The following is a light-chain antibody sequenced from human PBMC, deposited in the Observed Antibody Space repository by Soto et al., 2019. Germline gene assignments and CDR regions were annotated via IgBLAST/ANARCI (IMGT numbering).Light chain of an antibody. CDR1: QSVARK. CDR3: QQRSNWPPVT. CDR2: EAS. Sequence: EIVMTQSPATLSVSPVERATLSCMASQSVARKLAWYQQKPGQAPRLLIHEASIRATGIPARFSGSGSGTEFTLTISSLQSEDFAVYYCQQRSNWPPVTFGQGTKVDIK. V-gene: IGKV3-15*01. J-gene: IGKJ1*01.